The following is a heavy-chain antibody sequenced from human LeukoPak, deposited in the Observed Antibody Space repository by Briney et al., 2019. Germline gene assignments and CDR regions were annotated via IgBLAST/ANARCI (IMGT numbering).Heavy chain of an antibody. CDR3: AKPHYYGSGSYSYYYGMDV. V-gene: IGHV3-23*01. CDR2: ISGSGGST. J-gene: IGHJ6*04. D-gene: IGHD3-10*01. CDR1: GFTFSNYG. Sequence: GGSLRLSCAASGFTFSNYGMHWVRQAPGKGLEWVSAISGSGGSTYYADSVEGRFTISRDNSKNTLYLQMNSLRAEDTAVYYCAKPHYYGSGSYSYYYGMDVWGKGTTVTVSS.